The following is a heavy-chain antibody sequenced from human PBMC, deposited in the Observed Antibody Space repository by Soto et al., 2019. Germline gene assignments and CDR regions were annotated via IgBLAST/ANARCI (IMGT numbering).Heavy chain of an antibody. CDR3: AKYQPPEFDP. CDR1: GASIGSGDDY. Sequence: SETLSLTCSVSGASIGSGDDYWTWIRQSPGKGLEWIGYISDSGSTFYNPSLRSRLTIALDTSKNHFSLKLSSVTAADTAVYYCAKYQPPEFDPWGQGSPVTVSS. J-gene: IGHJ5*02. D-gene: IGHD2-2*01. CDR2: ISDSGST. V-gene: IGHV4-30-4*08.